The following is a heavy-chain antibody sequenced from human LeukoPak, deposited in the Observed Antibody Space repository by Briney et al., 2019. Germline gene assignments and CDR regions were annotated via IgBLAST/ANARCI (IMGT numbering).Heavy chain of an antibody. D-gene: IGHD4-11*01. CDR1: GYTFTCYY. J-gene: IGHJ5*02. Sequence: ASVKLSCKASGYTFTCYYMHLVRQAPGQGLEWMGWINPNSGGTNYAQKFQGRVTMTRDTSISTAYMELSRLRSDDTAVYYCARGAVTTFWFDPWGQGTLVTVSS. V-gene: IGHV1-2*02. CDR3: ARGAVTTFWFDP. CDR2: INPNSGGT.